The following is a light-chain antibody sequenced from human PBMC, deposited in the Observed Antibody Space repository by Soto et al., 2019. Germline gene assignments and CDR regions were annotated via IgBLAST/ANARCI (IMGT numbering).Light chain of an antibody. Sequence: HSALTQPPSASGSPGQSVTISCTGTSSDVGGYNYVAWYQQHPGKAPKLMIYEVSKRPSGVPDRFSGSKSGNTASLTVSGLQAEDEADYYCSSYAGITVVFGGGTKLTVL. J-gene: IGLJ2*01. V-gene: IGLV2-8*01. CDR2: EVS. CDR1: SSDVGGYNY. CDR3: SSYAGITVV.